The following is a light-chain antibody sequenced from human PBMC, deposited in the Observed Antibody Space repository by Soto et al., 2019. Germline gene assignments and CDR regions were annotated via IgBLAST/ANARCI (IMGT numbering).Light chain of an antibody. CDR1: SSDIGGYNY. CDR3: NSYTSTSTGV. Sequence: QSALTQPASVSGSPGQSITISCTGTSSDIGGYNYVYWYQQHPGKAPKLLIYEVNRRPSGVSNRFSGSKYGNTASLTISGLQAEDEADYYCNSYTSTSTGVFGAGTKLTV. J-gene: IGLJ2*01. CDR2: EVN. V-gene: IGLV2-14*01.